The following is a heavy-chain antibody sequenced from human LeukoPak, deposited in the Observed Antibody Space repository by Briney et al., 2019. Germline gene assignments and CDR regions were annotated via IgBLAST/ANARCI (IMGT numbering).Heavy chain of an antibody. CDR2: IYYSGST. V-gene: IGHV4-31*03. J-gene: IGHJ4*02. CDR1: GGSISSDGYY. Sequence: SQTLSLTCTVSGGSISSDGYYWSWIRQHPGKGLEWIGYIYYSGSTYYNPSLKSRVTISVGTSKNQFSLKLSSVTAADTAVYYCARDGDDCSGGSCYVYWGQGTLVTVSS. D-gene: IGHD2-15*01. CDR3: ARDGDDCSGGSCYVY.